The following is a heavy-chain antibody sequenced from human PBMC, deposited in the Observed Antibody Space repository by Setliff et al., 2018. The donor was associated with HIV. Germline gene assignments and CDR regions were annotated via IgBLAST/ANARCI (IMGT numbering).Heavy chain of an antibody. V-gene: IGHV4-30-2*01. CDR1: GGSIGSGGYS. CDR2: IYHVGGT. J-gene: IGHJ5*02. Sequence: SETLSLTCAVSGGSIGSGGYSWSWIRQPPGRGLEWVGYIYHVGGTYYNPSLRSRVTISVDPSKNLFSLRLISVTAADQGVYYCARVPVPGANWFDPWGLGTLVTVSS. CDR3: ARVPVPGANWFDP.